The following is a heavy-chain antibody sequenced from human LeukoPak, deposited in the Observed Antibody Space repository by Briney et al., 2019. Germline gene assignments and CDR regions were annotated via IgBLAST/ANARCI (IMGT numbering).Heavy chain of an antibody. D-gene: IGHD3-22*01. Sequence: GGSLRLSCAASGFTFSSSAMSWARQAPGKGLEWVSSISGSGSGGSTYYADSVKGRFTISRDNSKNTLYLQMNSLIAEDTAVYYCAKDSTTYYYDSSGPNPFDYWGQGTLVTVSS. CDR1: GFTFSSSA. J-gene: IGHJ4*02. V-gene: IGHV3-23*01. CDR3: AKDSTTYYYDSSGPNPFDY. CDR2: ISGSGSGGST.